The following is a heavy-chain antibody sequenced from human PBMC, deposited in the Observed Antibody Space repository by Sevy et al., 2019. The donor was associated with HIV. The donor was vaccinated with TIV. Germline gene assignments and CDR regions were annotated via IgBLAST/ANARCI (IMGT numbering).Heavy chain of an antibody. V-gene: IGHV4-38-2*01. CDR1: NYSISSGYY. J-gene: IGHJ6*02. CDR3: ARASGGDRLDYYGMDV. D-gene: IGHD2-15*01. CDR2: IYHSGSN. Sequence: SETLSLTCAVSNYSISSGYYWGWIRQSPGKGLEWIGNIYHSGSNYYNPSLKSRVTISVDTSKNYFSLRLTSVTAADTAVYYCARASGGDRLDYYGMDVWGQGTTVTVSS.